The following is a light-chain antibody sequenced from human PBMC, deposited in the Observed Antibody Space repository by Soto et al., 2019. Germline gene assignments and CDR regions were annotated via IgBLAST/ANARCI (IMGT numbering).Light chain of an antibody. V-gene: IGLV2-14*01. Sequence: QSVLTQPASVSGSPGQSITISCTGTSSDVGGYNYVSWYQQHPGKAPKLMIYDVSNRPSGVSNRFSGAKSGNTSSLTISGLQAEDEADDYYSAYTSSSTRVYVFGTGTKLTVL. J-gene: IGLJ1*01. CDR1: SSDVGGYNY. CDR3: SAYTSSSTRVYV. CDR2: DVS.